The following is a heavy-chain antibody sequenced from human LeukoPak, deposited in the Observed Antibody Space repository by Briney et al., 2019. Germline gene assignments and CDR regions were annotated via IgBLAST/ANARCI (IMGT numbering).Heavy chain of an antibody. J-gene: IGHJ4*02. V-gene: IGHV3-30*18. CDR3: AKDGSTVTVHADY. D-gene: IGHD4-17*01. Sequence: GRSLRLSCAASGFTFSSFGMHWVRQAPGKGLEWVAVLSYDGSNSYYADSVKGRFTISRDNSKNTLYLQMNSLRTEDTAVYHCAKDGSTVTVHADYWGQGTLVTV. CDR1: GFTFSSFG. CDR2: LSYDGSNS.